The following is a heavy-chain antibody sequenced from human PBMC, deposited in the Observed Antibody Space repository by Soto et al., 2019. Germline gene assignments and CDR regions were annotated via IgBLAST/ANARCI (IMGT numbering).Heavy chain of an antibody. Sequence: GGSLRLSCAASGFTFSNAWMNWVRQAPGKGLEWVGRIKGKTGGGTTDYAAPVKGRFTISRDNAKNTLYLQMNSLRAEDTAVYYCARDPSLLWFGAPSGFDPWGQGTLVTVSS. V-gene: IGHV3-15*07. CDR1: GFTFSNAW. CDR3: ARDPSLLWFGAPSGFDP. CDR2: IKGKTGGGTT. D-gene: IGHD3-10*01. J-gene: IGHJ5*02.